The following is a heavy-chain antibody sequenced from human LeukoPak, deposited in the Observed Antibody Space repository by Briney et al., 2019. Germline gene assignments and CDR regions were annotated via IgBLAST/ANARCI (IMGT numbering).Heavy chain of an antibody. CDR1: GFTFSNYG. Sequence: GGSLRLSCAASGFTFSNYGMHWVRQAPGEGPEWVAVISYDGSNTYYADSVKGRFTISRDNSKNTLYLQMNSLRAEDTAVYYCAKGRGSAPFYGMDVWGQGTTVTVSS. CDR3: AKGRGSAPFYGMDV. CDR2: ISYDGSNT. J-gene: IGHJ6*02. V-gene: IGHV3-30*18. D-gene: IGHD2-15*01.